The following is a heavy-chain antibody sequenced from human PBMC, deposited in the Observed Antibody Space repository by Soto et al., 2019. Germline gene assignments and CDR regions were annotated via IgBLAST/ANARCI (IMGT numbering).Heavy chain of an antibody. CDR3: AKGPRSGPAPFDY. V-gene: IGHV3-30*18. CDR1: GFTFSSYG. J-gene: IGHJ4*02. CDR2: ISYDGSNK. D-gene: IGHD5-12*01. Sequence: QVQLVESGGGVVQPGRSLRLSCAASGFTFSSYGMHWVRQAPGKGLEWVAVISYDGSNKYYADSVKGRFTISRDNSKNTLYLQMNSLRAEDTAVYYCAKGPRSGPAPFDYWGQGTLVTVSS.